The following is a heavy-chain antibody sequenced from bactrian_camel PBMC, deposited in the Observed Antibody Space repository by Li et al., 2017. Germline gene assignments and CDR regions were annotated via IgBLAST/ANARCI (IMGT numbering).Heavy chain of an antibody. D-gene: IGHD6*01. CDR1: GYTYSSNC. Sequence: HVQLVESGGGSVQAGGSLRLSCAASGYTYSSNCMGWFRQAPGKEREGVATISAGGGIISYADSVKGRFAVSRDNAKNTLYLQMNSLKPEDTAMYYCAAGTAGASCSISSSLLYDYGYWGQGTQVTVS. CDR2: ISAGGGII. J-gene: IGHJ4*01. V-gene: IGHV3S1*01. CDR3: AAGTAGASCSISSSLLYDYGY.